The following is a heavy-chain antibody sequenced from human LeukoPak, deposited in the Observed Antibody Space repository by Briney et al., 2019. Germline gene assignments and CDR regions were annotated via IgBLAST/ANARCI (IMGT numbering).Heavy chain of an antibody. CDR3: ARTSGYRYGYGGFDY. CDR1: GGSISSGSYY. J-gene: IGHJ4*02. Sequence: SETLSLTCTVSGGSISSGSYYWSWIRQPAGKGLEWIGRIYTSGSTNYNPSLKSRVTISVDTSKNHFSLKLSSVTAADTAVYYCARTSGYRYGYGGFDYWGQGTLVTVSS. CDR2: IYTSGST. D-gene: IGHD5-18*01. V-gene: IGHV4-61*02.